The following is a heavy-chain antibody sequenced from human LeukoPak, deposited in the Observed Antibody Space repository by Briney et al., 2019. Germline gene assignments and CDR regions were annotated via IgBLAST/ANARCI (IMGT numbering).Heavy chain of an antibody. CDR2: LWYDGSLK. Sequence: GGSLRLSCAASGFTFSSYAMSWVRQAPGKGLEWVAVLWYDGSLKYYADSVKGRFTISRDNFKSTLYLQMDSLRAEDTAMYYCARDRELLPHDAFDLWGQGTMVTVSS. V-gene: IGHV3-33*08. CDR1: GFTFSSYA. CDR3: ARDRELLPHDAFDL. D-gene: IGHD1-7*01. J-gene: IGHJ3*01.